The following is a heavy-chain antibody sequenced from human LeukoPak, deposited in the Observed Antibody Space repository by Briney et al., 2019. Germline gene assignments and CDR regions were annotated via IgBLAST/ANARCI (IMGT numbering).Heavy chain of an antibody. CDR3: ARGRAVTIPYYYYYMDV. Sequence: SETLSLTCAVYGGSFSGYYWSWIRQPPGKGLEWIGEISHSGSTNYNPSLKSRVTISVDTSKNQFSLKLSSVTAADTAVYYCARGRAVTIPYYYYYMDVWGKGTTVTVSS. CDR2: ISHSGST. CDR1: GGSFSGYY. V-gene: IGHV4-34*01. D-gene: IGHD4-17*01. J-gene: IGHJ6*03.